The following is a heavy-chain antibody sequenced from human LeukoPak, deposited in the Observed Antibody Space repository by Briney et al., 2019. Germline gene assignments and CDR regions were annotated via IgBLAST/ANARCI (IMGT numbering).Heavy chain of an antibody. Sequence: GGSLRLSCTASGFTFSTLSMTWVRQAPGKGLEWVAKIKQDGSEKYYGDSVKGRFTISRDNAKNSLYLQMNSLRAEDTAVYYCARDPLTLYDYYMDVWGKGTTVTVSS. CDR2: IKQDGSEK. D-gene: IGHD3-9*01. CDR3: ARDPLTLYDYYMDV. J-gene: IGHJ6*03. CDR1: GFTFSTLS. V-gene: IGHV3-7*01.